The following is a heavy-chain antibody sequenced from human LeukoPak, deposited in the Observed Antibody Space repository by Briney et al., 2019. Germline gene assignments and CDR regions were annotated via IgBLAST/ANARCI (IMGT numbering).Heavy chain of an antibody. Sequence: PSETLSLTCTVSGGSISSSSYYWGWIRQPPGKGLEWIGSIYYSGSTYYNPSLKSRVTTSVDTSKNQFSLKLSSVTAADTAVYYCARQRYSSSWVHDYWGQGTLVTVSS. V-gene: IGHV4-39*01. J-gene: IGHJ4*02. CDR3: ARQRYSSSWVHDY. CDR1: GGSISSSSYY. CDR2: IYYSGST. D-gene: IGHD6-13*01.